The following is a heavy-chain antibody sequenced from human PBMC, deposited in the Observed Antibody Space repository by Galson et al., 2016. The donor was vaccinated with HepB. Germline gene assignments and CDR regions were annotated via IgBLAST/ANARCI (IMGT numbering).Heavy chain of an antibody. CDR1: GFTFSSFG. J-gene: IGHJ4*02. V-gene: IGHV3-33*01. CDR2: IWYDGSNK. CDR3: ARDSGYHSFDY. Sequence: SLRLSCAASGFTFSSFGMHWVRQAPGKGLEWVAVIWYDGSNKYYADSVKGRFTISRDNSKNTLYLHMKSLRAEDTAVYYCARDSGYHSFDYWGQGTLVTVSS. D-gene: IGHD3-22*01.